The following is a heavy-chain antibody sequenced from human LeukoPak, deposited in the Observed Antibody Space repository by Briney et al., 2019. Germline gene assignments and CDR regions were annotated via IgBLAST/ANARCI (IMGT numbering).Heavy chain of an antibody. J-gene: IGHJ3*02. CDR1: GFTVSSNY. CDR2: IYSGGST. CDR3: ARARVGCTNYAFDI. V-gene: IGHV3-53*01. Sequence: GGSLRLSCAASGFTVSSNYMNWVRQAPGKGLEWVSVIYSGGSTYYADSVKGRSTISRDNSKSTVHLQMNSLRAEDTAVYYCARARVGCTNYAFDIWGQGTMVTVSS. D-gene: IGHD2-8*01.